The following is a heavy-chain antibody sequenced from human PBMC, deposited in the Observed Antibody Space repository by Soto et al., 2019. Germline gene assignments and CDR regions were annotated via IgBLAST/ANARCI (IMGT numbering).Heavy chain of an antibody. J-gene: IGHJ6*02. D-gene: IGHD3-10*01. V-gene: IGHV1-2*04. CDR1: GYTFTGYY. CDR3: ARDPPVYYGSGSYTYYYYGMDV. CDR2: INPNSGGT. Sequence: ASVKVSCKASGYTFTGYYMHWVRQAPGQGLEWMGWINPNSGGTNYAQKFQGWVTMTRDTSISTAYMELSRLRSDDTAVYYCARDPPVYYGSGSYTYYYYGMDVWGQGTTVTVSS.